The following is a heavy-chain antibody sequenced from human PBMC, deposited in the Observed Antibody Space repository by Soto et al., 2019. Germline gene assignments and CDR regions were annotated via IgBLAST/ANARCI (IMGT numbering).Heavy chain of an antibody. CDR2: ISYDGSNK. CDR3: AKGLTGAPYYGMDV. V-gene: IGHV3-30-3*01. J-gene: IGHJ6*02. Sequence: GGSLRLSCAASGFTFSSYAMHWVRQAPGKGLEWVAVISYDGSNKYYADSVKGRFTISRDNSKNTLYLQMNSLRAEDTAVYYCAKGLTGAPYYGMDVWGQGTTVTVSS. D-gene: IGHD7-27*01. CDR1: GFTFSSYA.